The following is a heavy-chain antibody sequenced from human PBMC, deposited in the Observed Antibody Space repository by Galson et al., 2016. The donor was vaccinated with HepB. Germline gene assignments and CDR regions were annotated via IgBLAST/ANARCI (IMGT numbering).Heavy chain of an antibody. CDR3: ATRPPPYGDYYFDY. CDR1: GLPFTNAW. V-gene: IGHV3-15*01. J-gene: IGHJ4*01. Sequence: SLRLSCAASGLPFTNAWMSWVRQAPGKGLEWVGRIKSKTDGGTTDYTAPVKDRFTIPRDDSINTVFLQMNSLKTEDTALYYCATRPPPYGDYYFDYWGQGTLVTVSS. CDR2: IKSKTDGGTT. D-gene: IGHD4-17*01.